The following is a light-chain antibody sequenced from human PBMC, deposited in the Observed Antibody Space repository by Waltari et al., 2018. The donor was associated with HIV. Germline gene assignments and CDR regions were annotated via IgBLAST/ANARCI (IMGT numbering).Light chain of an antibody. Sequence: EKVLPQSPATLSVSPGERATFTCRASQSVNNNLAWYQQKPGQAPRLLISDASTRATGIPARFSGSGSGTEFTLTISSLQSEDFAVYFCQQYANWPFTFGQGTRLEIK. CDR3: QQYANWPFT. V-gene: IGKV3-15*01. J-gene: IGKJ5*01. CDR2: DAS. CDR1: QSVNNN.